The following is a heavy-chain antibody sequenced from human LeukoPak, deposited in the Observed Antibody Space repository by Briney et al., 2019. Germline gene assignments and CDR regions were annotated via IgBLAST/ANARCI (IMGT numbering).Heavy chain of an antibody. CDR2: IYTSGST. CDR3: ARMQLHYYGSGSYYWFDP. V-gene: IGHV4-61*02. D-gene: IGHD3-10*01. CDR1: GGSISSGSYY. Sequence: PSETLSLTCTVSGGSISSGSYYGSWIRQPAGKGLEWIGRIYTSGSTNYNPSLKGRVTISVDTSKNQFSLKLSSVTAADTAVYYCARMQLHYYGSGSYYWFDPWGQGTLVTVSS. J-gene: IGHJ5*02.